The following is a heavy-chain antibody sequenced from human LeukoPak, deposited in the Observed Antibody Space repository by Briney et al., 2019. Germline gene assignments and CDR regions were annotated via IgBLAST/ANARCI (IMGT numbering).Heavy chain of an antibody. V-gene: IGHV4-34*01. Sequence: PSETLSLTCAVYGGSVSGYHWTWIRQPPGKGLEYIGEINDSGSGIYNPSLKNRVTISVDTSKKQISVNLTSVTAADTGVYYCARGPHQQWPPMQYWGQGSLVTVSS. CDR2: INDSGSG. CDR3: ARGPHQQWPPMQY. D-gene: IGHD6-19*01. CDR1: GGSVSGYH. J-gene: IGHJ4*02.